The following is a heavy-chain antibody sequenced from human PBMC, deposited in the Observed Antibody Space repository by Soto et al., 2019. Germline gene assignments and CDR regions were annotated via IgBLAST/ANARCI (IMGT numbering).Heavy chain of an antibody. CDR1: GGSISSGDYY. CDR3: ASRHRSPYFDY. Sequence: PSETLSLTCTVPGGSISSGDYYWSWIRQPPGKGLEWIGSIYYSGSTYYNPSLKSRVTISVDTSKNQFSLKLNSVTAADTAVYYGASRHRSPYFDYWGQGTLVTVSS. D-gene: IGHD6-13*01. V-gene: IGHV4-30-4*01. J-gene: IGHJ4*02. CDR2: IYYSGST.